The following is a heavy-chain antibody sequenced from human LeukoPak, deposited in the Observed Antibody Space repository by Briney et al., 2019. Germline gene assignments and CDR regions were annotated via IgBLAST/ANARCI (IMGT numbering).Heavy chain of an antibody. CDR3: AREAGIAARPEYYYYYMDV. J-gene: IGHJ6*03. CDR2: ISGSGGST. CDR1: GFTFSSYA. Sequence: PGGSLRLSCAASGFTFSSYAMSWVRQAPGKGLEWVSAISGSGGSTYYADSVKGRFTISRDNSKNTLYLQMNSLRAEDTAVYYCAREAGIAARPEYYYYYMDVWGKGTTVTVSS. V-gene: IGHV3-23*01. D-gene: IGHD6-6*01.